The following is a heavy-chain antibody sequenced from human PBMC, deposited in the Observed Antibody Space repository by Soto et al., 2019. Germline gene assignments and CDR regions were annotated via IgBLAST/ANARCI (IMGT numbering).Heavy chain of an antibody. D-gene: IGHD6-13*01. CDR1: GGSISSSSYY. CDR2: IYYSGST. CDR3: ARRGIPGRAEAGPGDY. V-gene: IGHV4-39*01. J-gene: IGHJ4*02. Sequence: QLQLQESGPGLVKPSETLSLTCTVSGGSISSSSYYWGWIRQPPGKGLEWIGSIYYSGSTYYNPSLKSRVTISVDTSKNQFSLKLSSVTAADTAVYYCARRGIPGRAEAGPGDYWGQGTLVTVSS.